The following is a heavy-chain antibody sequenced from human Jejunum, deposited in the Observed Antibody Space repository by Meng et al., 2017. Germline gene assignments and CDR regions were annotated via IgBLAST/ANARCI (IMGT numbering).Heavy chain of an antibody. V-gene: IGHV1-2*02. CDR1: GYTFTGYQ. CDR3: ARGPSDYGVNHGMDV. Sequence: ASVKVSCKASGYTFTGYQVHWVRQAPGQGLEWMGWINPYSGATNYAQKFQGRVTLTSDTSISTAYMDLSSLRSDDTAVYYCARGPSDYGVNHGMDVWGQGTTVTVSS. D-gene: IGHD4-17*01. CDR2: INPYSGAT. J-gene: IGHJ6*02.